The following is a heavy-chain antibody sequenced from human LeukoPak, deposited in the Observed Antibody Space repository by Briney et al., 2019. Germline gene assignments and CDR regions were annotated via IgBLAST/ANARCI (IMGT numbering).Heavy chain of an antibody. CDR1: NYSISSGYY. V-gene: IGHV4-38-2*02. CDR2: VYYSGTT. D-gene: IGHD2-2*01. Sequence: SETLSLTCTVSNYSISSGYYWGWVRQSPGKGLEWIGSVYYSGTTYDNPSLKSRVTISVDTSKNQFSLKLSSVTAADTAVYYCARIPTNAVPAAHNGFDIWGQGTMLTVSS. CDR3: ARIPTNAVPAAHNGFDI. J-gene: IGHJ3*02.